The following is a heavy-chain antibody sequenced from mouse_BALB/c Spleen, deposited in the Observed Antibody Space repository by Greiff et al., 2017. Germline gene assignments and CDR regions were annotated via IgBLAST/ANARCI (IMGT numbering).Heavy chain of an antibody. CDR2: IWSGGST. J-gene: IGHJ3*01. Sequence: VKLVESGPGLVQPSQSLSITCTVSGFSLTSYGVHWVRQSPGKGLEWLGVIWSGGSTDYNAAFISRLSISKDNSKSQVFFKMNSLQANDTAIYYCARRGPLTGVFAYWGHGTLVTVSA. CDR3: ARRGPLTGVFAY. D-gene: IGHD4-1*01. V-gene: IGHV2-2*02. CDR1: GFSLTSYG.